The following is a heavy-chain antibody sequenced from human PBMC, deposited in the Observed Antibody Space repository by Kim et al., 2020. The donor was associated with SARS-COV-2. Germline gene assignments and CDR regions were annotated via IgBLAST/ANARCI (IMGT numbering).Heavy chain of an antibody. CDR2: IGTAGDT. J-gene: IGHJ4*02. V-gene: IGHV3-13*01. CDR3: ARLFKEYSGYPFYFDY. D-gene: IGHD5-12*01. Sequence: GGSLRLSCAASGFTFSNYDMHWVRQPTGTGLEWVSCIGTAGDTYYPGSVKGRFTISRENVKNSLYLQMNSLRAGDTAVYYCARLFKEYSGYPFYFDYWGQGALVTVSS. CDR1: GFTFSNYD.